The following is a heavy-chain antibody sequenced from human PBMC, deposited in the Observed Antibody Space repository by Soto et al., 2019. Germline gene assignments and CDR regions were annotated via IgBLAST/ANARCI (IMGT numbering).Heavy chain of an antibody. D-gene: IGHD5-18*01. V-gene: IGHV3-7*01. CDR1: GFSISRYW. CDR2: KKQDGSEE. CDR3: ARGGFSYGTGIEH. Sequence: PGGSLRLSCAASGFSISRYWMIWVRQAPGRGLEWVADKKQDGSEEYYVDSVKGRFTVSRDNAKNSLYLQLTSLRVEDTALYYCARGGFSYGTGIEHWGQGTLVTVSS. J-gene: IGHJ4*02.